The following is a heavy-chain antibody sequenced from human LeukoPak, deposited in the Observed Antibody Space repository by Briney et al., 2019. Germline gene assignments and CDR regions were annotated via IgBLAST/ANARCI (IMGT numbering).Heavy chain of an antibody. CDR2: ISYDGSNK. J-gene: IGHJ3*02. V-gene: IGHV3-30*18. Sequence: GGSLRLSCAASGFIFSSYGMHWVRQAPGKGLEWVAVISYDGSNKYYADSVKGRFTISRDNSKNTLYLQMNSPRAEDTAVYYCAKASRYLGSGSYYRDAFDIWGQGTMVTVSS. CDR3: AKASRYLGSGSYYRDAFDI. D-gene: IGHD3-10*02. CDR1: GFIFSSYG.